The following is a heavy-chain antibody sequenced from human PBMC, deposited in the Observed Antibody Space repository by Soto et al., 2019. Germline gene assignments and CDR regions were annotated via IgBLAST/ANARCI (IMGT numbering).Heavy chain of an antibody. D-gene: IGHD1-20*01. CDR3: ARSLLTGDDAFDI. CDR1: GFSISGYY. Sequence: SETLSLTSSFSGFSISGYYWSWIRQSPGKGLEWIAYIYYSGSTNYNPSLKSRVTISLDTSKNQFSLNLNSVTAADTAVYYCARSLLTGDDAFDIWGQGTMVTVSS. V-gene: IGHV4-59*08. J-gene: IGHJ3*02. CDR2: IYYSGST.